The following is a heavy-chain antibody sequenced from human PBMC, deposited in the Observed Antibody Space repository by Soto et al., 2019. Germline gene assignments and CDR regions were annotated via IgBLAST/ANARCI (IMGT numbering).Heavy chain of an antibody. D-gene: IGHD2-15*01. CDR2: IWDDGSNK. V-gene: IGHV3-33*01. J-gene: IGHJ4*02. CDR3: ARDGYCSGGSCYSVPVFDY. Sequence: QVQLVESGGGVVQPGRSLRLSCAASGFTFSSYGMHWVRQAPGKGLEWVAVIWDDGSNKYYADSVKGRFTISRDNSKXXLXXQINSMRAEDTAVYYCARDGYCSGGSCYSVPVFDYWGQGTLVTVSS. CDR1: GFTFSSYG.